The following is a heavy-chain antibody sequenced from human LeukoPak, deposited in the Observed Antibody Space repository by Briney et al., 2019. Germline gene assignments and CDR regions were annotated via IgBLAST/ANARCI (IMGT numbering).Heavy chain of an antibody. CDR2: IYTSGST. J-gene: IGHJ5*02. V-gene: IGHV4-61*02. Sequence: SQTLSLTCTVSGGSISSGSYYWSWIRQPAGKGLEWIGRIYTSGSTNYNPSLKSRVTISVDTSKNQFSLKLSSVTAADTAVYYCARSRFLEWLLGADWFDPWGQGTLVTVSS. CDR3: ARSRFLEWLLGADWFDP. CDR1: GGSISSGSYY. D-gene: IGHD3-3*01.